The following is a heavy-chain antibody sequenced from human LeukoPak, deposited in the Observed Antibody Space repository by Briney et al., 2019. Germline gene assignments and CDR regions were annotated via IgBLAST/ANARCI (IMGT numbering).Heavy chain of an antibody. D-gene: IGHD2-15*01. CDR2: ISAYNGNT. Sequence: ASVKVSCKASGYTFTSYGISWVRQAPGQGLEWMGWISAYNGNTNYAQKLQGRVTMTTDTSTSTAYMELRSLRSDDTAVYYCARACSGGGCYSGYDYWGQGTLVTVSS. V-gene: IGHV1-18*01. CDR1: GYTFTSYG. J-gene: IGHJ4*02. CDR3: ARACSGGGCYSGYDY.